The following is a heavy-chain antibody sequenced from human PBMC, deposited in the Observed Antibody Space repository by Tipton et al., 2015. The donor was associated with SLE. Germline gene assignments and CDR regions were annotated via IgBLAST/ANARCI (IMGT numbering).Heavy chain of an antibody. Sequence: TLSLTCTVSGGSITSGGYYWSWIRHHPGKGLERIGDIYNSGRTSYNPSLQNRVTISGDTSRNQISLHLRSVTAADTAVYFCARGVKTADYWGQGTLVTVSS. CDR1: GGSITSGGYY. CDR3: ARGVKTADY. V-gene: IGHV4-31*03. CDR2: IYNSGRT. J-gene: IGHJ4*02. D-gene: IGHD2-21*02.